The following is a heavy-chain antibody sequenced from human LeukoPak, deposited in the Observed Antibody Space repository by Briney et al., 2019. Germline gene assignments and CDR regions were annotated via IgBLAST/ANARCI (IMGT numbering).Heavy chain of an antibody. J-gene: IGHJ4*02. V-gene: IGHV4-61*02. CDR3: AREGEGYCSGGSCYGFDY. CDR1: GGSISSGSYY. CDR2: IYTSGST. D-gene: IGHD2-15*01. Sequence: SQTLSLTCTVSGGSISSGSYYWSWIRQPTGKGLEWIGRIYTSGSTNYNPSLKSRVTISVDTSKNQFSLKLSSVTAADTAVYYCAREGEGYCSGGSCYGFDYWGQGTLVTVSS.